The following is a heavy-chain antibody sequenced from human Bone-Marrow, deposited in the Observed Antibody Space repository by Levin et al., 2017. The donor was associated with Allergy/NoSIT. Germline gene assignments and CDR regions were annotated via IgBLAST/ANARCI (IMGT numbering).Heavy chain of an antibody. D-gene: IGHD6-19*01. CDR2: IIPILGIA. Sequence: KISCKASGGTFSSYAISWVRQAPGQGLEWMGRIIPILGIANYAQKFQGRVTITADKSTSTAYMELSSLRSEDTAVYYCARDAHKGIAVAGPRDGEVYWGQGTLVTVSS. J-gene: IGHJ4*02. CDR1: GGTFSSYA. V-gene: IGHV1-69*04. CDR3: ARDAHKGIAVAGPRDGEVY.